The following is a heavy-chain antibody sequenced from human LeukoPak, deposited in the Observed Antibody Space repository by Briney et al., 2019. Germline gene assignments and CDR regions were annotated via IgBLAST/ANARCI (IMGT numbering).Heavy chain of an antibody. Sequence: GGSLRLSCAASGFTFSSYSMNWVRQAPGKGLEWVSSISSSSSYIYYADSVKGRFTISRDNAKNSLYLRMNSLRAEDTTVYYCARDMTQLDTAYYFDYWGQGTLVTVSS. J-gene: IGHJ4*02. CDR2: ISSSSSYI. CDR1: GFTFSSYS. CDR3: ARDMTQLDTAYYFDY. V-gene: IGHV3-21*01. D-gene: IGHD5-24*01.